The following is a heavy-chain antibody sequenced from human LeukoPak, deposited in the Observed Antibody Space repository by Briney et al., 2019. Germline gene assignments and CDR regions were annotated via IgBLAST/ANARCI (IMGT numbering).Heavy chain of an antibody. V-gene: IGHV3-15*01. Sequence: GGSLRLSCAASGFTFSNAWMRWVRQAPGKGLEWVGLIKSKTDGGTTDYAAPAKGRFTISRDDSKNTLYLQMNSLKTEDTAVYYCTWSGSHFDYWGQGTLVTVSS. J-gene: IGHJ4*02. CDR2: IKSKTDGGTT. D-gene: IGHD1-26*01. CDR3: TWSGSHFDY. CDR1: GFTFSNAW.